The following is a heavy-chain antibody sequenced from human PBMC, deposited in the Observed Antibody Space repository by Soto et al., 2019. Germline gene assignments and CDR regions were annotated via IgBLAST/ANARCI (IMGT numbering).Heavy chain of an antibody. CDR1: GFSLSTSGVG. CDR2: IYWNDDK. CDR3: AHSHYDFWSGYPRAFDY. V-gene: IGHV2-5*01. J-gene: IGHJ4*02. Sequence: SGPTLVKPTQTLTLTCTFSGFSLSTSGVGVGWIRQPPGKALEWLALIYWNDDKRYSPSLKSRLTITKDTSKNQVVLTMTNMDPVDTATYYCAHSHYDFWSGYPRAFDYWGQGTLVTVSS. D-gene: IGHD3-3*01.